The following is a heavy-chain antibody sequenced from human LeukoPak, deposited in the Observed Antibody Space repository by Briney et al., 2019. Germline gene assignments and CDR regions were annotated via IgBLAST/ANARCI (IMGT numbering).Heavy chain of an antibody. Sequence: SETLSLTCTVSGGSISSYYWSWVRQPPGKGLEWIGYIYYSGSTNYNPSLKSRVTISVDTSKNQFSLNLRYVTAADTAVYYCARVAGAPSNWFDPWGQGPLVTVSS. V-gene: IGHV4-59*01. CDR1: GGSISSYY. CDR3: ARVAGAPSNWFDP. D-gene: IGHD1-26*01. CDR2: IYYSGST. J-gene: IGHJ5*02.